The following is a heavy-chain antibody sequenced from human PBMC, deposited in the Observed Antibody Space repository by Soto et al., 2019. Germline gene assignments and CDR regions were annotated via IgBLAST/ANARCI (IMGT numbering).Heavy chain of an antibody. J-gene: IGHJ6*02. D-gene: IGHD3-22*01. CDR3: ARELTSIREVAGYFFGMDV. CDR2: INPNSGGT. CDR1: GYLFTGYF. Sequence: ASVKVSCKASGYLFTGYFLNWVRQAPGQGLEWMGWINPNSGGTKYAQKFEGRVTMTRDTSSNTAYMEVSRLKSDDTAVYFCARELTSIREVAGYFFGMDVWGQGTTVTVSS. V-gene: IGHV1-2*02.